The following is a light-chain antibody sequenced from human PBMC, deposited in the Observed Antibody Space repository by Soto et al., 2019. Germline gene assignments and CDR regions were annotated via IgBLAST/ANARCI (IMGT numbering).Light chain of an antibody. J-gene: IGKJ2*01. CDR3: QKGHNWPLT. CDR1: QSISTE. CDR2: SES. V-gene: IGKV3-15*01. Sequence: EIVMTQSPATLSVSPGERATLSCTASQSISTELAWYQQKPGQPHRLHIYSESTRANGVPARFTGSGSGSEFTLTISRLQSEEVAEYDCQKGHNWPLTFSQGTRLEI.